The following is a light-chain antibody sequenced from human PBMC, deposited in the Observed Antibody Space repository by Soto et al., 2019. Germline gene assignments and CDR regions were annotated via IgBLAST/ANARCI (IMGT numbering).Light chain of an antibody. J-gene: IGKJ5*01. CDR3: EQYNNGFSIP. CDR1: QSVSSN. V-gene: IGKV3D-15*01. CDR2: GAS. Sequence: IVMTQSPGPLSVSPGERATLSCRASQSVSSNLAWYQQKPGQAPRLLIYGASTRATGIPARFSGSGSGTEFTLTISSLQPEDFAVYYCEQYNNGFSIPFGQGTRLETK.